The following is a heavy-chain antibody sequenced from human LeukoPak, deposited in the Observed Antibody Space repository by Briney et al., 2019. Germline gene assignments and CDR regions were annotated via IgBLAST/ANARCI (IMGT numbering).Heavy chain of an antibody. V-gene: IGHV4-34*01. J-gene: IGHJ4*02. CDR3: ARPTGGTTSPYYFDY. CDR1: GGSFSGYY. Sequence: PSETLSLTCAVYGGSFSGYYWSWIRQPPGKGLEWIGEINHSGSTNYNPSPKSRVTISVDTSKNQFSLKPSSVTAADTAVYYCARPTGGTTSPYYFDYWGQGTLVTVSS. CDR2: INHSGST. D-gene: IGHD1-14*01.